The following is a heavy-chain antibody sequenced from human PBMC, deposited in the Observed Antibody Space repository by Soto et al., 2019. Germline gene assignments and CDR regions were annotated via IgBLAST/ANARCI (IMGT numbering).Heavy chain of an antibody. CDR2: INSDGSST. D-gene: IGHD2-15*01. V-gene: IGHV3-74*01. Sequence: PGGSLRLSCAASGFTFSSYWMHWVRQAPGKGLVWVSRINSDGSSTSYADSVNGRFTISRDKAKNTLYLQMNSLRAEDTAVYYCVRTSLVVAAATREDYWGQGTLVTVSS. CDR3: VRTSLVVAAATREDY. J-gene: IGHJ4*02. CDR1: GFTFSSYW.